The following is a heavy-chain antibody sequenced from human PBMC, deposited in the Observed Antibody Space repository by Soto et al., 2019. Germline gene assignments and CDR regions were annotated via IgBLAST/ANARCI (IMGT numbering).Heavy chain of an antibody. J-gene: IGHJ6*02. D-gene: IGHD3-10*01. CDR1: GVSISNGGYY. CDR2: IYYSGST. CDR3: ARHRGEYYYYGMDV. V-gene: IGHV4-31*03. Sequence: SETLSLTCTVSGVSISNGGYYSGWIRQHPEKGLEWIGYIYYSGSTYYNPSLKSRVTISVDTSKNQFSLKLNSVTAADTAVYYCARHRGEYYYYGMDVWGQGTTVTVSS.